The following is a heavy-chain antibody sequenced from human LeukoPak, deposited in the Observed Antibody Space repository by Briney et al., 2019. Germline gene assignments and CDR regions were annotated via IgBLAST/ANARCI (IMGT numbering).Heavy chain of an antibody. J-gene: IGHJ4*02. Sequence: GGSLRLSCIVSGFTFNYFGMNWVRQAPGKGLEWLSYISSDSRTVDYADSVKGRWTISRDNARNSVFLQMDFLRPEDTAVYHCVRGGAARPDNWGRGTLVSVSS. V-gene: IGHV3-48*01. D-gene: IGHD6-6*01. CDR1: GFTFNYFG. CDR2: ISSDSRTV. CDR3: VRGGAARPDN.